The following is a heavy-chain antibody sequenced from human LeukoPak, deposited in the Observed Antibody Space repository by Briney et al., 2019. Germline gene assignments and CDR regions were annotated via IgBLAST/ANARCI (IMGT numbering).Heavy chain of an antibody. CDR1: GGSISSYY. V-gene: IGHV4-4*09. D-gene: IGHD2-15*01. CDR3: ARRVVVAATLGAFDI. Sequence: SETLSLTCTVPGGSISSYYWSWIRQPPGKGLEWIGYIYTSGSTNYNPSLKSRVTISVDTSKNQFSLKLSSVTAADTAVYYCARRVVVAATLGAFDIWGQGTMVTASS. J-gene: IGHJ3*02. CDR2: IYTSGST.